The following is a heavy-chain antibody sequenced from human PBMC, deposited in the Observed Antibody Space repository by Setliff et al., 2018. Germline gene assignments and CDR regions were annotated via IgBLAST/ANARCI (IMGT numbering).Heavy chain of an antibody. Sequence: GESLKISCAGSGFAVSGAYMSWVRRAPGKGLEWVSIIYSSGNTAYTDSVKGRFTISRDTSKNTVYLQMNNVTVDDTAVYFCARRGYSHDSSDYNRRKVFDYFDFWGQGAQVTVSS. V-gene: IGHV3-53*01. CDR3: ARRGYSHDSSDYNRRKVFDYFDF. CDR2: IYSSGNT. D-gene: IGHD3-22*01. J-gene: IGHJ4*02. CDR1: GFAVSGAY.